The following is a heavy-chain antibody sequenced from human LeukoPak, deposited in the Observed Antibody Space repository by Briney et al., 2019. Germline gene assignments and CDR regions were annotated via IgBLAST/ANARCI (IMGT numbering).Heavy chain of an antibody. CDR3: ARLKFYDSTGYSPGYCMDV. CDR2: IYGSGIT. Sequence: SETLSLTCTVCGGSIISNYWSCIRQSAGTGLEWIGRIYGSGITDYNPSLKSRVTMSLDTSRKQFSLRLTSVTAADTAVYYCARLKFYDSTGYSPGYCMDVWGKGTTVSVFS. D-gene: IGHD3-22*01. CDR1: GGSIISNY. V-gene: IGHV4-4*07. J-gene: IGHJ6*03.